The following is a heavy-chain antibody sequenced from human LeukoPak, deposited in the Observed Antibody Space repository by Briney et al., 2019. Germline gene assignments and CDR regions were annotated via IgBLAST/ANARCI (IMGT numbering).Heavy chain of an antibody. D-gene: IGHD1-26*01. CDR1: GGTISNYV. Sequence: ASVKVSCKAAGGTISNYVIRWVRQAPGQGLEWMGGIIPIFTTANYAQKFQGRVTITADESTSTAYMELSSLRSEDTAVYYCARGPQVGAFDLWGQGTMVTVSS. V-gene: IGHV1-69*13. CDR2: IIPIFTTA. CDR3: ARGPQVGAFDL. J-gene: IGHJ3*01.